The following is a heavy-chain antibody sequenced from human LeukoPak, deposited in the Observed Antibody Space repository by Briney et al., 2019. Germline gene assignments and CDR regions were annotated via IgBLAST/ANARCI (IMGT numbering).Heavy chain of an antibody. CDR3: AKGGVVYSSPQDF. D-gene: IGHD6-19*01. V-gene: IGHV3-23*01. J-gene: IGHJ4*02. CDR2: ISGAGHTT. Sequence: GGSLRLSCAASGFTFSTYAMHWVRQAPGKGLEWVSSISGAGHTTYYADSGKGRFTISRDDSKNILYLQMNSLRVEDTAFYYCAKGGVVYSSPQDFWGQGTLVTVSS. CDR1: GFTFSTYA.